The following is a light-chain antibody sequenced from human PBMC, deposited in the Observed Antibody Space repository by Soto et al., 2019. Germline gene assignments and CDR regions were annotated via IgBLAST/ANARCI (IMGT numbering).Light chain of an antibody. J-gene: IGLJ1*01. CDR2: DVT. CDR3: SSYAGSTTFCV. V-gene: IGLV2-23*02. CDR1: STDVGKYDL. Sequence: QSALTQPASVSGSPGQSIIISCTGTSTDVGKYDLVSWYQHHPGKAPKLIVYDVTQWPSGASRRFAGSKSGNTASLTIFGLQADDEADYYCSSYAGSTTFCVFGTGTKLTVL.